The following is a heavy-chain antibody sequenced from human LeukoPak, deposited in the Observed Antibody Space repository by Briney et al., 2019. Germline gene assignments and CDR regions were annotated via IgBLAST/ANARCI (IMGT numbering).Heavy chain of an antibody. CDR1: GFTFDYYA. V-gene: IGHV3-43*02. CDR2: ISGDGGST. J-gene: IGHJ4*02. CDR3: AKDKGFCANGVCYRRGYFDY. D-gene: IGHD2-8*01. Sequence: GGSLRLSCAASGFTFDYYAMHWVRQAPGKGLEWVSLISGDGGSTYYADSVKGRLTISRDNSKKSLYLQMNSLRTEDTALYYCAKDKGFCANGVCYRRGYFDYWGQGTLVAVSS.